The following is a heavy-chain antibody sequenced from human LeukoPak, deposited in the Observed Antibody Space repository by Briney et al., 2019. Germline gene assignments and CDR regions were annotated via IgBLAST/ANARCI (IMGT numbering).Heavy chain of an antibody. V-gene: IGHV4-4*02. CDR3: ARQKWEQQGRDYYFNGLDV. CDR2: IYLYGTT. CDR1: GFTFRAYI. J-gene: IGHJ6*02. Sequence: GSLRLSCAASGFTFRAYIMHWVRQSPVKGLEWIGEIYLYGTTNYNPSFTSRVTMSVDRSRNQFSLKLTSVTAADTAVYYCARQKWEQQGRDYYFNGLDVWGPGTTVIVSS. D-gene: IGHD1/OR15-1a*01.